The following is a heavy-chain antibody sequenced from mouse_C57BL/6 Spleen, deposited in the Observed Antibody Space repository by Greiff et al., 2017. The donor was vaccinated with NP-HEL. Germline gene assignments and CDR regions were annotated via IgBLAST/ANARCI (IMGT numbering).Heavy chain of an antibody. J-gene: IGHJ4*01. V-gene: IGHV5-9*01. Sequence: EVQLVESGGGLVKPGGSLKLSCAASGFTFSSYTMSWVRQTPEKRLEWVATISGGGGNTYYPDSVKGRFTISRDTAKNTLYLQMSSLRSEDTALYYCARHSYYSNYDYAMDYWGQGTSVTVAS. D-gene: IGHD2-5*01. CDR2: ISGGGGNT. CDR1: GFTFSSYT. CDR3: ARHSYYSNYDYAMDY.